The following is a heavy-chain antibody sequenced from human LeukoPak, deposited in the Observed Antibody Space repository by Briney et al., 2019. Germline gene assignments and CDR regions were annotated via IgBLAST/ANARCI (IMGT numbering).Heavy chain of an antibody. CDR2: MRQHGSDT. D-gene: IGHD3-10*01. CDR1: GFTFTNHI. J-gene: IGHJ3*02. CDR3: AREGTAFDI. V-gene: IGHV3-7*01. Sequence: GGSLRLACAASGFTFTNHIISWVRRAPGKGLGWVAKMRQHGSDTYYAACVKRRFTISRDDAKHSVYLEKNRLGVEDTAVYYCAREGTAFDIWGQGTMVTVSS.